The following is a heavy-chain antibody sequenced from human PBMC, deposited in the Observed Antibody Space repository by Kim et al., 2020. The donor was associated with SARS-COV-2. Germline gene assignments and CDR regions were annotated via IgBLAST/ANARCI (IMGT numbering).Heavy chain of an antibody. CDR3: ARRARDPNWFDP. J-gene: IGHJ5*02. CDR2: IYYSGST. V-gene: IGHV4-61*01. Sequence: SETLSLTCTVSGGSVSSGSYYWSWIRQPPGKGLEWIGYIYYSGSTNYNPSLKSRVTISVDTSKNQFSLKLSSVTAADTAVYYCARRARDPNWFDPWGQGTLVTVSS. CDR1: GGSVSSGSYY.